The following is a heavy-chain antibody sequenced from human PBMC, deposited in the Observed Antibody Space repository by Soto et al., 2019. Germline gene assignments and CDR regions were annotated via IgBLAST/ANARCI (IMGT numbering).Heavy chain of an antibody. Sequence: VASVKVSCKASGHTCSTYDINWVRQATGQGLEWMGWMNPNNGNTGYAQKFQGRVTMTRNSSVATAYLELSGLKYEDTAVYYCARRKERSGNIYLDYWDQRTLVTVSS. CDR2: MNPNNGNT. CDR3: ARRKERSGNIYLDY. V-gene: IGHV1-8*01. D-gene: IGHD6-25*01. CDR1: GHTCSTYD. J-gene: IGHJ4*02.